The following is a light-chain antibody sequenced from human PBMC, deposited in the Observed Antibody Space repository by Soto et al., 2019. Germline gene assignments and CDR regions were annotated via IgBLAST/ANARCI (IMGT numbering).Light chain of an antibody. V-gene: IGKV3-15*01. J-gene: IGKJ1*01. CDR1: QSVNSN. CDR3: QQYNHWPPWT. Sequence: ETVMTQSPVTLSVSPGERATLSCRASQSVNSNLAWYQQKPGQAPRLLTYAASTRATGVPARFSGSGSGTEFTLTIRSLQSEDFAVYHCQQYNHWPPWTFGQGTKVEIK. CDR2: AAS.